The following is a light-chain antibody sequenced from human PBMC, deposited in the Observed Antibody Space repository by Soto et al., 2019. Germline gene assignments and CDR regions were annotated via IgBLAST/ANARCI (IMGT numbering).Light chain of an antibody. Sequence: VQMTQSPSSLSASVGDRVTITCQASHDISDYVNWXQQEPGKPPTLLIYDAADLETGVPSRFSGSGSGTEFSLTISSLQAEDFATYYCQQYDNLPLTFGGGTKVDIK. CDR1: HDISDY. CDR3: QQYDNLPLT. J-gene: IGKJ4*01. CDR2: DAA. V-gene: IGKV1-33*01.